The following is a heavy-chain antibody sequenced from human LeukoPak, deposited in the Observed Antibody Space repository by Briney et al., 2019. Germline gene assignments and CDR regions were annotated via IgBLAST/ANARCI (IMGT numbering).Heavy chain of an antibody. V-gene: IGHV4-34*01. Sequence: SETLSLTCAVYGGSFSGYYWSWIRQPPGKGLEWIGEINHSGSTNYNPSLKSRVTISVDTSKNQFSLKLSSVTAADTAVYYCARGGERESVVVPAAMPVDYWGQETLVTASS. CDR2: INHSGST. CDR3: ARGGERESVVVPAAMPVDY. D-gene: IGHD2-2*01. J-gene: IGHJ4*02. CDR1: GGSFSGYY.